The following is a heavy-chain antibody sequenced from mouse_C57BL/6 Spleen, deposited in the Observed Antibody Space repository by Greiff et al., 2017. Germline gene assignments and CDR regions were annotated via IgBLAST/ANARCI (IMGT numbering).Heavy chain of an antibody. Sequence: DVTLVESEGGLVQPGSSLKLSCTASGFTFRDYYMAWVRQVQEKGLEWVANINDDGSSTYYLDYLKSRFTISRDTAKNILYLHMSSLESDVTASYYCARANSYSFDYWGPGTSVTVSS. D-gene: IGHD4-1*01. CDR3: ARANSYSFDY. CDR2: INDDGSST. J-gene: IGHJ4*01. V-gene: IGHV5-16*01. CDR1: GFTFRDYY.